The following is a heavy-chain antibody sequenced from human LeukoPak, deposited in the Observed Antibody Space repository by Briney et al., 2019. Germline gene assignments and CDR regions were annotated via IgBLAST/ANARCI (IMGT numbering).Heavy chain of an antibody. CDR3: AREDSGWYVDY. J-gene: IGHJ4*02. CDR2: INPNSAGT. CDR1: GYTFTDYY. V-gene: IGHV1-2*02. D-gene: IGHD6-19*01. Sequence: ASVKVSCKASGYTFTDYYMHWVRQAPGQGLEWMGWINPNSAGTNYAQKFEGRVTMTRDSSISTAYMELSRLRSDDTAVYYCAREDSGWYVDYWGQGTLVTVSS.